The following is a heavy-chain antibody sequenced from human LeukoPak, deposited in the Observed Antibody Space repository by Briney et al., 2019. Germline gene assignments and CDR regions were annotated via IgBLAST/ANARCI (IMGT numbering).Heavy chain of an antibody. D-gene: IGHD3-3*01. CDR2: TYYRSQQWYS. Sequence: PSQTLSLTCALSGDTVSSNGAAWNWIRQSPSRGLEWLVRTYYRSQQWYSDYAPSVKGRITLNTDTSKNQFSLHLNSVTPEDTAVYYCGRETDFGVVTNWGQGTLVTVSS. CDR1: GDTVSSNGAA. CDR3: GRETDFGVVTN. J-gene: IGHJ4*02. V-gene: IGHV6-1*01.